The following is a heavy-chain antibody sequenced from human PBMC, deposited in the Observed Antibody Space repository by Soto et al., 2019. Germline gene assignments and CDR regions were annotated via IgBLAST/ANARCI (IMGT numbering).Heavy chain of an antibody. CDR2: INPNSGDT. V-gene: IGHV1-2*04. Sequence: QVQLVLSGAEVMKPGASVKVSCKASGYIFTGYYMHWVRQAPGQGLEWMGWINPNSGDTNYAQKFQGWVTMTRDTSISTGYMELSRLTFDDTAVYYCARGSRIAVAGNPFSDYWGQGTLVTVSS. J-gene: IGHJ4*02. CDR3: ARGSRIAVAGNPFSDY. D-gene: IGHD6-19*01. CDR1: GYIFTGYY.